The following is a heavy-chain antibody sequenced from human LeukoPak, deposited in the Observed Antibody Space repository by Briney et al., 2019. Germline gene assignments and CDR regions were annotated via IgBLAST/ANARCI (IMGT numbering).Heavy chain of an antibody. V-gene: IGHV4-34*01. CDR3: ARLGGGFRNIVGGK. D-gene: IGHD1-26*01. J-gene: IGHJ4*02. Sequence: PGGSLRLSCAASGFTFSSYEMNWVRQAPGKGLEWIGEVNHSGSTNYNPSLKSRVTISVDTSKNQFSLKLSSVTAADTAVYYCARLGGGFRNIVGGKWGQGTLVTVSS. CDR1: GFTFSSYE. CDR2: VNHSGST.